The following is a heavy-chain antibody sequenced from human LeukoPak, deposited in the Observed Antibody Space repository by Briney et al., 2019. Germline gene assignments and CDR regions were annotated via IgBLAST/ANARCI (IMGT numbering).Heavy chain of an antibody. CDR3: AHSLDSTSWYGYYYYMDV. CDR1: GFSLSTPGVG. Sequence: ESGPALVKPKQTLTLTCSFSGFSLSTPGVGVGWVRQPPGKALEWLGFIYWDDDKRYRPSLKSRLTITKDTSKSQVVLTVTNVDPVDTATYFCAHSLDSTSWYGYYYYMDVWGKGTTVTVSS. V-gene: IGHV2-5*02. J-gene: IGHJ6*03. D-gene: IGHD2-2*01. CDR2: IYWDDDK.